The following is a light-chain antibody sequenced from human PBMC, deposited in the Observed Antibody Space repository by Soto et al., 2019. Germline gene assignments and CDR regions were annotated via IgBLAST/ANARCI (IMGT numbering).Light chain of an antibody. CDR1: QSVSDK. CDR2: GAS. V-gene: IGKV3-20*01. Sequence: EMVMTQPPATLSVSPGERATLPCRASQSVSDKLAWYQQKPGQAPRLLIYGASTRATGIPERFSGSGSGTDFTLTIGRLEPQDSAMYYCQQYVISVTFGQGTRLEIK. J-gene: IGKJ5*01. CDR3: QQYVISVT.